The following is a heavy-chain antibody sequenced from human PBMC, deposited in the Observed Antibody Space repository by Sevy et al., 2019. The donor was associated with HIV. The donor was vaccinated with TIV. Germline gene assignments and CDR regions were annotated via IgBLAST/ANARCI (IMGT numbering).Heavy chain of an antibody. Sequence: GGSLRLSCAASGFTVSSNYMSWVRQAPGKGLEWVSVIYSGGSTYYADSVKSRLTISRDNSKNTMDRQMNSLRAEDTAVYYCARDGGSRGMDVWGKGTTVTVSS. J-gene: IGHJ6*04. CDR3: ARDGGSRGMDV. D-gene: IGHD6-13*01. CDR1: GFTVSSNY. V-gene: IGHV3-66*02. CDR2: IYSGGST.